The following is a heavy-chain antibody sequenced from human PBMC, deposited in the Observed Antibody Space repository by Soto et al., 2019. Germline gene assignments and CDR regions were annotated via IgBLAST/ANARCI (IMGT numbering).Heavy chain of an antibody. Sequence: PSQTLSLTCAISGDSVSSNSAAWNCIRQSPSRGLEWLGRTYYRSKWYNDYAVSVKSRITINPDTSKNQFSLQLNSVTPEDTAVYYCAREKELNNNWFDPWGQGTLVTVAS. V-gene: IGHV6-1*01. CDR3: AREKELNNNWFDP. CDR1: GDSVSSNSAA. J-gene: IGHJ5*02. D-gene: IGHD1-7*01. CDR2: TYYRSKWYN.